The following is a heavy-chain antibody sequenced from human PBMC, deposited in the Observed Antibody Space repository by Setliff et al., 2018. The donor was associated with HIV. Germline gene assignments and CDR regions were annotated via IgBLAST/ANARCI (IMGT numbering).Heavy chain of an antibody. Sequence: GESLKISCKASGYSFTTYWIAWVRQMPGKGLEWMGIIYPGDSDVRYNPSFQGQVTVSVDKSINTAYLQWSSLKASDTATYYCAREHRLCSGERCVLPDYWGQGTLVTVSS. CDR2: IYPGDSDV. CDR3: AREHRLCSGERCVLPDY. D-gene: IGHD2-15*01. J-gene: IGHJ4*02. V-gene: IGHV5-51*01. CDR1: GYSFTTYW.